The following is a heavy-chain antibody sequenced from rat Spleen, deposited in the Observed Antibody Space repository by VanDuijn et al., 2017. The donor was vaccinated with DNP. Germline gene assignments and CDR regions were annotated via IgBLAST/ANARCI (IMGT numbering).Heavy chain of an antibody. CDR1: GFTFSDYY. V-gene: IGHV5-22*01. Sequence: EVQLVESGGGLVQPGRSLKLSCAASGFTFSDYYMAWVRQAPTKGLEWVAYISYDGGSTYYGDSVKGRFTISRDDAKDTLYLQMNSLRSEDTATYYCAREGDYYNGYGDALDAWGQGTSVTVSS. CDR3: AREGDYYNGYGDALDA. CDR2: ISYDGGST. D-gene: IGHD1-12*03. J-gene: IGHJ4*01.